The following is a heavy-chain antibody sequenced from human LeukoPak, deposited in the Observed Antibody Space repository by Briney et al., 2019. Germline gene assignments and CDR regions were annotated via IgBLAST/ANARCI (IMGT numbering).Heavy chain of an antibody. D-gene: IGHD6-13*01. V-gene: IGHV3-74*01. CDR1: GFTFSSYW. Sequence: GGSLRLSCAASGFTFSSYWMYWVRQAPGKGLVWVSRINSDGSSTSYADSVKGRFTISRDNAKNTLYLQMISLRAEDTAVYYCAREGVWRQQLVDYYYGMDVWGQGTTVTVSS. CDR2: INSDGSST. J-gene: IGHJ6*02. CDR3: AREGVWRQQLVDYYYGMDV.